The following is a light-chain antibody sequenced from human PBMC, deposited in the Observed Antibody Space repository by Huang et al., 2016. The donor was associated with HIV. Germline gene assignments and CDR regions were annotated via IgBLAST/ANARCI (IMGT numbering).Light chain of an antibody. J-gene: IGKJ1*01. CDR2: KVS. CDR1: ERLVYTDGNTS. Sequence: DVELTQSPLSLPVTLGQPASISCRSSERLVYTDGNTSLSWFHQRPGQPPRRLIFKVSERDSGVPARISCRGSGTYFTLEISSVEAGDVGLYFCMQGTHWPPTFVQGTKVEFK. V-gene: IGKV2-30*01. CDR3: MQGTHWPPT.